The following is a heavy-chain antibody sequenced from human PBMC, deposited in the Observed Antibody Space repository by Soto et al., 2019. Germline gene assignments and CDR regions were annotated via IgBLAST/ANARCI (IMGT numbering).Heavy chain of an antibody. Sequence: GESLKISCKGSGYSFTSYWIGWVRQMPVKGLEWMGIIYPGDSDTRYSPSFQGQVTISADKSISTAYLQWSSLKASDTAMYYCARGTYYYDSSGYSLSYWGQGTLVTVSS. CDR3: ARGTYYYDSSGYSLSY. CDR1: GYSFTSYW. J-gene: IGHJ1*01. CDR2: IYPGDSDT. V-gene: IGHV5-51*01. D-gene: IGHD3-22*01.